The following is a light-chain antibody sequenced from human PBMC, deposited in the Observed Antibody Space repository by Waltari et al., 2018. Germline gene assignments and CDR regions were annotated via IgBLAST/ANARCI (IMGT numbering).Light chain of an antibody. CDR2: VNS. CDR3: QSFDNMLSGGVV. Sequence: QSVLTQPPSVSGTPGQRVTISCSGSTSNIGAGHDVHWYQHLPGTAPKLLIYVNSNRPSGVPDRFPGAKSGTPASLAITGLQADDEADYFCQSFDNMLSGGVVFGGGTKLAVL. J-gene: IGLJ2*01. CDR1: TSNIGAGHD. V-gene: IGLV1-40*01.